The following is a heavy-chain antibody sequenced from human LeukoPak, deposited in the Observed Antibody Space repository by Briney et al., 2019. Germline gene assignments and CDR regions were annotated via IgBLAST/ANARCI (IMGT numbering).Heavy chain of an antibody. CDR3: ARVVAGWKFDY. V-gene: IGHV3-66*01. CDR2: IYSGGST. Sequence: ETLSLTCAVYGGSFSGYYWSWIRQAPGKGLEWVSVIYSGGSTYYADSVKGRFTISRDNSKNTLYLQMNSLRAEDTAVYYCARVVAGWKFDYWGQGTLVTVSS. J-gene: IGHJ4*02. CDR1: GGSFSGYY. D-gene: IGHD6-19*01.